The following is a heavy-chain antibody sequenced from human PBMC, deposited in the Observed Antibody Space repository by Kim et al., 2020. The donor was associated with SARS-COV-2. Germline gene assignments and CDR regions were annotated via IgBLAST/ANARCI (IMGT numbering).Heavy chain of an antibody. V-gene: IGHV3-48*03. CDR1: GFTFSTYE. J-gene: IGHJ6*02. CDR3: AREPTYGMDV. CDR2: ISSGGVTI. Sequence: GGSLRLSCAASGFTFSTYEMNWVRQAPGKGLEWVSYISSGGVTIYYADSVRGRFTISRDNAKNSLYLQMNSPRAEDTAVYYCAREPTYGMDVWGQGTTVTVSS.